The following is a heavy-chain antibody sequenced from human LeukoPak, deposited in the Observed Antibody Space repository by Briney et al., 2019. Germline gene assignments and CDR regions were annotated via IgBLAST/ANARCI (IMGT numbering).Heavy chain of an antibody. D-gene: IGHD4-23*01. CDR2: IYNSGST. CDR3: ARAYGGNSQYFQH. J-gene: IGHJ1*01. Sequence: SETLSLTCTVSGGSISSSSYYWGWIRQPPGKGLEWIGSIYNSGSTYYNPSLKSRVTISVDTSKNHFSPKLSSVTAADTAVYYCARAYGGNSQYFQHWGQGTLVTVSS. CDR1: GGSISSSSYY. V-gene: IGHV4-39*02.